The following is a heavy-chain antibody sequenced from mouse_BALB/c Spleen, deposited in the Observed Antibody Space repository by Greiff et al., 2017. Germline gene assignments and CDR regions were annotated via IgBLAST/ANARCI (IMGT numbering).Heavy chain of an antibody. CDR1: GFTFSSYA. CDR2: ISSGGST. D-gene: IGHD1-1*01. CDR3: ARDGGHYGSSPGDY. V-gene: IGHV5-6-5*01. J-gene: IGHJ4*01. Sequence: EVKLQESGGGLVKPGGSLKLSCAASGFTFSSYAMSWVRQTPEKRLEWVASISSGGSTYYPDSVKGRFTISRDNARNILYLQMSSLRSEDTAMYYCARDGGHYGSSPGDYWGQGTSVTVSS.